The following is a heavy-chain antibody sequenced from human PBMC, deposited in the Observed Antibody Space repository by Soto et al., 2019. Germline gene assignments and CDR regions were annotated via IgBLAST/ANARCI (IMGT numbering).Heavy chain of an antibody. V-gene: IGHV5-51*01. CDR3: ARCVRWGGRAWSHPYGMDV. CDR1: GYSFTSYW. CDR2: IYPGDSDT. D-gene: IGHD4-17*01. J-gene: IGHJ6*02. Sequence: GESLKISCKGSGYSFTSYWIGWVRQMPGKGLEWMGIIYPGDSDTRYSPSFQGQVTISADKSISTAYLQWSSLKASDTAMYYGARCVRWGGRAWSHPYGMDVWGQGTTV.